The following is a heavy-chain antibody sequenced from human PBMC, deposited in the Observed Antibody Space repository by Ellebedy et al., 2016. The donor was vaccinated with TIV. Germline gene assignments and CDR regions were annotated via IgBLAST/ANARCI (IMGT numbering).Heavy chain of an antibody. J-gene: IGHJ6*02. CDR1: GFTFSSYS. Sequence: GESLKISCAASGFTFSSYSMNWVRQAPGKGLEWVSSISSSSGYRYYADSVKGRFTISRASAKNSLYLQMNSLRAEDTAVYYCARVYGDYRMDVWGQGTTVTVSS. CDR3: ARVYGDYRMDV. CDR2: ISSSSGYR. V-gene: IGHV3-21*01. D-gene: IGHD4/OR15-4a*01.